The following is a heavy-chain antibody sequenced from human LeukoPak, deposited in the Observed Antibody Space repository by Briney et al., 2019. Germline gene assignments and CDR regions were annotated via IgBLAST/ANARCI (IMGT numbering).Heavy chain of an antibody. J-gene: IGHJ4*02. D-gene: IGHD3-10*01. V-gene: IGHV4-39*01. CDR3: ASTPPNYYGSGSYYQD. Sequence: SETLSLTCTVSGGSISSSSYYWGWIRQPPGKGLEWIGSIYYSGSTYYNPSLKSRVTISVDTSKNQISPKLSSVTAADTAVYYCASTPPNYYGSGSYYQDWGQGTLVTVSS. CDR2: IYYSGST. CDR1: GGSISSSSYY.